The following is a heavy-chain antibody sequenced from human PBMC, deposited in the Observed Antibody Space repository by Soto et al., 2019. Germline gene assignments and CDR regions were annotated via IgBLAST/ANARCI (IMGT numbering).Heavy chain of an antibody. D-gene: IGHD3-16*01. CDR1: GYTFTSYG. CDR2: LSAYSGNS. V-gene: IGHV1-18*01. J-gene: IGHJ4*02. CDR3: ARDRGSYALAY. Sequence: QVQLVQSGAEVKKPGASVKVSCKASGYTFTSYGISWVRQAPGQGLEWMGWLSAYSGNSNYAQKRQGRVTMTTEASTSTADIELRCLRSDDTAGYYCARDRGSYALAYWGQGTLVTVSS.